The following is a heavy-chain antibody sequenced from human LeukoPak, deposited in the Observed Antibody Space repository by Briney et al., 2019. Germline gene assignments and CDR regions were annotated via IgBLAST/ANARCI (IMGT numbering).Heavy chain of an antibody. CDR2: IHYSGIT. CDR3: GRGSPRVAD. V-gene: IGHV4-34*11. J-gene: IGHJ4*02. D-gene: IGHD3-3*01. Sequence: PSETLSLTCAVYGASISGYYWSWIRQPPGKGLEWIGYIHYSGITHYNPSLQERVTISVDTSKNQFSLNLNSVTAADTAVYYCGRGSPRVADWGQGTLVTVSS. CDR1: GASISGYY.